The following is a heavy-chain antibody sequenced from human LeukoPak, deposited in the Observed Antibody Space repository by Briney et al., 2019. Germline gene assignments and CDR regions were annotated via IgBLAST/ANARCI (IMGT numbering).Heavy chain of an antibody. V-gene: IGHV4-34*01. D-gene: IGHD3-10*01. Sequence: SETLSLTCAVYGGSFSDYFWSWVRQPPGRGLEWIGEINQSGSSTYNPSLKSRVTMSVDTSKNQLSLKMTAVTAADTAVYYCASIRQVRGSDTFDIWGQGTMVTVSS. J-gene: IGHJ3*02. CDR3: ASIRQVRGSDTFDI. CDR1: GGSFSDYF. CDR2: INQSGSS.